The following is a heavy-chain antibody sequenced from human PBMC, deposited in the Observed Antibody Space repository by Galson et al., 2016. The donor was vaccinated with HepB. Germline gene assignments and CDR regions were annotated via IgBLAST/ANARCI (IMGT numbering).Heavy chain of an antibody. V-gene: IGHV1-69*13. CDR2: IVPIFDTA. J-gene: IGHJ4*02. D-gene: IGHD3-10*01. CDR3: ARFTVSGSYQFLDI. Sequence: SVKVSCKASGGTFSSFGYSWVRQTPGQGLEWMGGIVPIFDTANYAQKFQGRVTITADESTSTAFMELNSLRSEDTAVYYCARFTVSGSYQFLDIWGQGTLVTVSS. CDR1: GGTFSSFG.